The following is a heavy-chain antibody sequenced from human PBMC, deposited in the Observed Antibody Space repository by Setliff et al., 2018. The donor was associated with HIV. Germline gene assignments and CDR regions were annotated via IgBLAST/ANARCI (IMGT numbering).Heavy chain of an antibody. CDR1: GFTFNNYW. D-gene: IGHD1-26*01. V-gene: IGHV3-7*01. Sequence: PGGSLRLSCAASGFTFNNYWISWVRQAPGKGLEWVANINQDGSAKYYVDSVKGRFTISRDNAKNSLYLQMNSLRAEDTAVYYCARDSGTTLGATRPGYWGQGTLVTVSS. CDR3: ARDSGTTLGATRPGY. CDR2: INQDGSAK. J-gene: IGHJ4*02.